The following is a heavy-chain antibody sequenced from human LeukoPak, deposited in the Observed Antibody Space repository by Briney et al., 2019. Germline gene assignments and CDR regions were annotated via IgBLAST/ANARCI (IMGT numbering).Heavy chain of an antibody. CDR1: GFTFSSYSMN. V-gene: IGHV4-59*05. CDR3: ARKVRFLEWSLFDP. D-gene: IGHD3-3*01. J-gene: IGHJ5*02. Sequence: GSLRLSCAASGFTFSSYSMNWVRQAPGKGLEWIGSIYYSGSTYYNPSLKSRVTISVDTSKNQFSLKLSSVTAADTAVYYCARKVRFLEWSLFDPWGQGTLVTVSS. CDR2: IYYSGST.